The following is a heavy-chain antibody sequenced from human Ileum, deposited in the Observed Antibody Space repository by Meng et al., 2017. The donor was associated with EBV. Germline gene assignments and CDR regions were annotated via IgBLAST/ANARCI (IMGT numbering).Heavy chain of an antibody. Sequence: VKPQEWVAGLVQSSENTSLTCAVYGGFFSVYFWTWNRQAPGRGLELIGESTYAGSTNYIPSLKSRVTISVDTSKKQFSLNLTSVTAADTAVYYCARVMRRINYNSGWYAKFWGQGNLVTVSS. CDR2: STYAGST. CDR1: GGFFSVYF. V-gene: IGHV4-34*01. D-gene: IGHD6-19*01. J-gene: IGHJ4*02. CDR3: ARVMRRINYNSGWYAKF.